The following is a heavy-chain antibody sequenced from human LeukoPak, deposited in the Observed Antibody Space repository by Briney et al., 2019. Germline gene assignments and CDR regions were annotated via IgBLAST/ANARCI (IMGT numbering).Heavy chain of an antibody. CDR3: ARGSTVDTVATPLKY. Sequence: ASVTVSCKASGYTFTIYDINWVRQATGQGLEWMGWMNPKSGNTGYAQKFQGRVTMTMSTSVRTAYMELSSLRSEDTAVYYCARGSTVDTVATPLKYWGQGTLVTVSS. CDR1: GYTFTIYD. J-gene: IGHJ4*02. CDR2: MNPKSGNT. D-gene: IGHD5-12*01. V-gene: IGHV1-8*01.